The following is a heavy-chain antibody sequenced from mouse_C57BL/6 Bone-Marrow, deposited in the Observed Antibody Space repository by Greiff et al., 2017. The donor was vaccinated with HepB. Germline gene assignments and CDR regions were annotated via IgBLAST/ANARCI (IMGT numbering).Heavy chain of an antibody. Sequence: VQLQQSGPELVKPGASVKLSCKASGYNFTSYDINWVKQRPGQGLEWIGWIYPRDGSTKYNEKFKGKATLTVDTSSSTAYMELHSLTSEDSAVYFCARWGGSSYSAYWGQGTLVTVSA. CDR2: IYPRDGST. J-gene: IGHJ3*01. CDR1: GYNFTSYD. D-gene: IGHD1-1*01. V-gene: IGHV1-85*01. CDR3: ARWGGSSYSAY.